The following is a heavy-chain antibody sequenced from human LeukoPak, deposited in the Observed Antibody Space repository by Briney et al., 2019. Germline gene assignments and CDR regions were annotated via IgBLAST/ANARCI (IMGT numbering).Heavy chain of an antibody. Sequence: SETLSLTCTVSGGSISSSSYYWGWIRQPPGKGMEWIGSIYYSGSTYYNPSLKSRVTISVDTSKNQFSLKLGSVTAADTAVYYCARQQLVTDYYYYYMDVWGKGTTVTVSS. V-gene: IGHV4-39*01. J-gene: IGHJ6*03. CDR3: ARQQLVTDYYYYYMDV. D-gene: IGHD6-6*01. CDR1: GGSISSSSYY. CDR2: IYYSGST.